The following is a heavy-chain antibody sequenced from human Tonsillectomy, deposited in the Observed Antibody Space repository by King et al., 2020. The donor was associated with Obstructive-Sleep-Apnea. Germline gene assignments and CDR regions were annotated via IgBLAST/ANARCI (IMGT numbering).Heavy chain of an antibody. CDR2: IIPTFAAP. J-gene: IGHJ6*02. V-gene: IGHV1-69*01. CDR1: GGTFNSYA. D-gene: IGHD1-1*01. CDR3: ARDRVRRGSSYYYGMDV. Sequence: QLVQSGAEVKKPGSSVKVSCQASGGTFNSYAIRWVRQAPGQGLEWMGAIIPTFAAPNYAQKFQGRVTITADESTSTAYMELSSLRSEDTAMYYCARDRVRRGSSYYYGMDVWGQGTTVSISS.